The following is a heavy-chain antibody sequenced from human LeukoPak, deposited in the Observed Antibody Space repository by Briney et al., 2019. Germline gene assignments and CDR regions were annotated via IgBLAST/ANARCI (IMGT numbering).Heavy chain of an antibody. CDR2: INHSGST. Sequence: PSETLSLTCAVYGGFFSGYYWSWIRQPPGKGLEWIGEINHSGSTNYNPSLKSRVAISVDTSKNQFSLKLSSVTAADTAVYYCARARRYSPIDYWGQGTLVTVSS. CDR3: ARARRYSPIDY. V-gene: IGHV4-34*01. CDR1: GGFFSGYY. J-gene: IGHJ4*02. D-gene: IGHD4-11*01.